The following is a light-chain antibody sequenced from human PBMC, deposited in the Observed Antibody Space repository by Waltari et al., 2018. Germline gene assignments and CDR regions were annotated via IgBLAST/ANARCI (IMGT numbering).Light chain of an antibody. J-gene: IGKJ1*01. CDR3: KKYVSLPAT. V-gene: IGKV3-20*01. CDR1: QSVSKY. Sequence: EIVLTQSPGTLSLSPGERATLSCRASQSVSKYLAWYQQKPGQAPRLLIYDASTRATGIPDRFSGSGSGTDFSLTISRLEPEDFAVYYCKKYVSLPATFGQGTKVEIK. CDR2: DAS.